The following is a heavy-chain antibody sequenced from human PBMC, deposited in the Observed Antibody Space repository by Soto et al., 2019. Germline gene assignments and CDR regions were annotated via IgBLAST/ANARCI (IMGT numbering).Heavy chain of an antibody. CDR1: GITFSSYS. V-gene: IGHV3-48*01. Sequence: EEQLVESGGGLVQPGESLRLSCAASGITFSSYSMNWVRQSPGKGLEWVSYIRSSSRTVYYADSVKGRFTISRDNAKNSLFLQMNSLRAEDTAVYYCARDLYGDYAVGFWGQGTLVTVSS. CDR2: IRSSSRTV. D-gene: IGHD4-17*01. CDR3: ARDLYGDYAVGF. J-gene: IGHJ4*02.